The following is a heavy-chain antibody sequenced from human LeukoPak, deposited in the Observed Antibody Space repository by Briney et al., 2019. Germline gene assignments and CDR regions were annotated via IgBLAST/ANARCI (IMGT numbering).Heavy chain of an antibody. CDR3: AVAFGELSYFDY. CDR1: GGTFSSYA. CDR2: IIPILGIA. D-gene: IGHD3-10*01. Sequence: ASVKVSCKASGGTFSSYAISWVRQAPGQGLEWMGRIIPILGIASYAQKFQGRVTITADKSTSTAYMELSSLRSEDTAVYYCAVAFGELSYFDYWGQGTLVTVSS. V-gene: IGHV1-69*04. J-gene: IGHJ4*02.